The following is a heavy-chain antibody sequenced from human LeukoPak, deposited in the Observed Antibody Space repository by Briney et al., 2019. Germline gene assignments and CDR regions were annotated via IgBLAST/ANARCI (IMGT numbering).Heavy chain of an antibody. Sequence: PGGSLRLSCAASGFAFGNYAMSWVRQAPGKGLEWVTSIISSGGVTYYADSVKGRFTISRDNSKNTVYLQMDSLRAEDSAVYYCAKNAGYSYGLYYFDYWGQGTLVTVSS. CDR2: IISSGGVT. CDR1: GFAFGNYA. CDR3: AKNAGYSYGLYYFDY. D-gene: IGHD5-18*01. J-gene: IGHJ4*02. V-gene: IGHV3-23*01.